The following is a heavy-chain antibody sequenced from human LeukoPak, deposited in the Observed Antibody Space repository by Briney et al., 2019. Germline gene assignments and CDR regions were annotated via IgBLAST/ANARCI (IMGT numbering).Heavy chain of an antibody. CDR3: VRLYCATSACPRGYVHH. D-gene: IGHD1-26*01. CDR2: MYFTGST. Sequence: PSETLSLTCSVSGDSFSRSNYYGGWIRQSPGKGLEWTGSMYFTGSTFYTPSLESRVTISGDTSKNQFSLKLSSVSAADTAVYYCVRLYCATSACPRGYVHHWGQGTRVIVSS. J-gene: IGHJ1*01. CDR1: GDSFSRSNYY. V-gene: IGHV4-39*01.